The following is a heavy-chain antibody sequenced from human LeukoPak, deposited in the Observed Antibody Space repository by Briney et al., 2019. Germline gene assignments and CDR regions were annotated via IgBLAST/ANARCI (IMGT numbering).Heavy chain of an antibody. D-gene: IGHD5-18*01. CDR2: ISGSGGST. V-gene: IGHV3-23*01. CDR1: GFTFSSYA. Sequence: PGGSLRLSCAASGFTFSSYAMSWVRQAPGKGLEWVSAISGSGGSTYYADSVKGRFTISRDNSKNTLYLQLNSLRAEDTAVYYCARGRTRGSYDYSHFYYWGLGTLVTVSS. CDR3: ARGRTRGSYDYSHFYY. J-gene: IGHJ4*02.